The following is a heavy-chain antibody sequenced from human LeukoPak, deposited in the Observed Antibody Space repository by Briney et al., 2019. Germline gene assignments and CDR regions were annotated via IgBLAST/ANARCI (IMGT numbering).Heavy chain of an antibody. CDR2: ISFDESNK. V-gene: IGHV3-30*18. CDR3: AKDHYGYDSSDNYYYYGMDV. CDR1: GFTFSNYG. J-gene: IGHJ6*02. Sequence: PGGSLRLSCVASGFTFSNYGMHWVRQAPGKGLEWVTIISFDESNKEYADSVKGRFTISRDNSKNTLYLQMNSLRAEDTADYYCAKDHYGYDSSDNYYYYGMDVWGQGTTVTVSS. D-gene: IGHD3-22*01.